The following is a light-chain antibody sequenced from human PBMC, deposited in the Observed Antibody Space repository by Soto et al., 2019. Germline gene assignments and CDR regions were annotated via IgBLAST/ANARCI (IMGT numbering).Light chain of an antibody. CDR1: ISDVGGYNY. J-gene: IGLJ1*01. V-gene: IGLV2-14*01. Sequence: QSVLTQPSSLSGSPGQSITISCTGTISDVGGYNYVSWYQQHPGKAPKLMIYEVSNRPSGVSNRFSGSKSGNTASLTISGLQAEDEADYYCSSYTSSSTLGYVFGTGTKVTVL. CDR3: SSYTSSSTLGYV. CDR2: EVS.